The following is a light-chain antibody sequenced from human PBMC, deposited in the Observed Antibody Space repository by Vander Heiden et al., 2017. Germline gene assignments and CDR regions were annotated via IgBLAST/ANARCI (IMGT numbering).Light chain of an antibody. CDR1: SSDVGGYNY. V-gene: IGLV2-14*03. CDR3: SSYTTSATYV. CDR2: DVS. Sequence: SAVTQAASVSGSPGQSITISCTGTSSDVGGYNYVSWYQQHPGKAPKLMINDVSNRPSGVSNRFSGSKSGNTASLTISGLQAEDEADYYCSSYTTSATYVFGTGTKVTVL. J-gene: IGLJ1*01.